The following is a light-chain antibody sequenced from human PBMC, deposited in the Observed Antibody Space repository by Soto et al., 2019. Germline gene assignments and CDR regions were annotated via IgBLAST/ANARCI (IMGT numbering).Light chain of an antibody. CDR2: EVS. CDR3: SAYTRSSTPYV. CDR1: SSDVGGYNY. V-gene: IGLV2-14*01. J-gene: IGLJ1*01. Sequence: QSALTQPASVSGSPGQSITISCTGTSSDVGGYNYVSWYQQHPGKAPKLMIYEVSNRPSGVSNRFSGSKSGNTASLTISGLQAEDEGDYYCSAYTRSSTPYVFGTGTKVTVL.